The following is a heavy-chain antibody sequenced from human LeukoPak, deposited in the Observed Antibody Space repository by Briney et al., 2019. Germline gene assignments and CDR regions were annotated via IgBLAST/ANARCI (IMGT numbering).Heavy chain of an antibody. V-gene: IGHV3-7*03. Sequence: GGSLRLSCAASGFTFSSYWMSWVRQAPGKGLEWVANIKQDGSEKYYVDSVKGRFTISRDNAKNSLYPQMNSLRAEDTAVYYCARDPAGYCSSTSCFGYFDYWGQGTLVTVSS. D-gene: IGHD2-2*01. CDR1: GFTFSSYW. CDR3: ARDPAGYCSSTSCFGYFDY. CDR2: IKQDGSEK. J-gene: IGHJ4*02.